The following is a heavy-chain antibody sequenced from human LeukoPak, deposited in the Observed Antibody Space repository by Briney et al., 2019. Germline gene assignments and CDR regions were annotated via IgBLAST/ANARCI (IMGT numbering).Heavy chain of an antibody. Sequence: PGGSLRLSCAASGYTFSSYGMHWVRQAPGKGLEWVAVISYDGSNKYYADSVRGRFTISRDNSKNTLYLQMNSLRAEDTAVYYCAKARLRFLEWLLPDYWGQGTLVTVSS. V-gene: IGHV3-30*18. CDR1: GYTFSSYG. CDR3: AKARLRFLEWLLPDY. J-gene: IGHJ4*02. D-gene: IGHD3-3*01. CDR2: ISYDGSNK.